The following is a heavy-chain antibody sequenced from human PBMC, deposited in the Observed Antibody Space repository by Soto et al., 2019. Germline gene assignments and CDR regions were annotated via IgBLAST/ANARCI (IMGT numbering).Heavy chain of an antibody. J-gene: IGHJ6*02. CDR3: AKETTVRLFVDT. CDR2: ISGNGDSA. V-gene: IGHV3-23*01. D-gene: IGHD4-17*01. Sequence: GGSLRLSCVGSGFTFGNPAMDWVRQAPGKGLEWVSAISGNGDSAYYADSAKGRFIISRDNSKNTLYLQMNSLRAEETAVYFCAKETTVRLFVDTWGPGTTVTVSS. CDR1: GFTFGNPA.